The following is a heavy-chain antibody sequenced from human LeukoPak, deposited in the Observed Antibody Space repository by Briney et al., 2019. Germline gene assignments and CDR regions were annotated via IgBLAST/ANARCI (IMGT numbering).Heavy chain of an antibody. J-gene: IGHJ4*02. D-gene: IGHD3-22*01. CDR3: ARENPSGYYNRPIDY. CDR1: GASTSSYY. V-gene: IGHV4-59*01. Sequence: NSSETLSLTCTVSGASTSSYYWSWIRQPPGKGLEWIGDIYYSGSIKYNPSLKSRVTMSVDTSKNQFSLKLSSVTAADTAIYYCARENPSGYYNRPIDYWGQGTLVTVSS. CDR2: IYYSGSI.